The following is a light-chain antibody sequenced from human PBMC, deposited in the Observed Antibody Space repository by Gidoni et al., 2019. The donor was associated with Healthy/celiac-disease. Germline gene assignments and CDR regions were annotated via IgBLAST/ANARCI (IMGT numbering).Light chain of an antibody. CDR3: QQYKNWPPAWA. V-gene: IGKV3-15*01. Sequence: EIAMTPSPATLSVSPGERATLSCRASQSVSSNLAWYQQKPGQAPRLLIYGASTRATGIPARFSGSGSGTEITLTINSLQSEDCAVYFCQQYKNWPPAWAFGQGTKVEIK. CDR2: GAS. CDR1: QSVSSN. J-gene: IGKJ1*01.